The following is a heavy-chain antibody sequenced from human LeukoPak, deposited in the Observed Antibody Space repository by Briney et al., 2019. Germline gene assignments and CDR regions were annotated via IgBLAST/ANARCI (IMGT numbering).Heavy chain of an antibody. CDR1: GGTFSSYA. V-gene: IGHV1-69*13. J-gene: IGHJ5*02. CDR3: ARDDYDFWSGS. Sequence: GASVTVSCTASGGTFSSYAISWVRQAPGQGLEWMGGIIPIFGTANYAQKFQGRVTITADESTSTAYMELSSLRSEDTAVYYCARDDYDFWSGSWGQGTLVTVSS. CDR2: IIPIFGTA. D-gene: IGHD3-3*01.